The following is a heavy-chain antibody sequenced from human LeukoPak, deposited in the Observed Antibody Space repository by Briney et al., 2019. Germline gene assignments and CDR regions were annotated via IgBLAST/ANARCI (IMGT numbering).Heavy chain of an antibody. CDR1: GYTFTGYY. J-gene: IGHJ4*02. CDR2: INPNSGGT. CDR3: AREDGSSWNFDY. D-gene: IGHD6-13*01. Sequence: ASVKVSCKASGYTFTGYYMHWVRQAPGQGLEWMGWINPNSGGTNYAQKFQGRVTMTRDTSISTAYMELSRLRSDDTAVYYCAREDGSSWNFDYWGQGTLVTVSS. V-gene: IGHV1-2*02.